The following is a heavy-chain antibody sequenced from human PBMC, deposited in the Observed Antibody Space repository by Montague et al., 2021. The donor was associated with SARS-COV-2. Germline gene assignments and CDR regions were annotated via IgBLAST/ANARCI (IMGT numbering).Heavy chain of an antibody. D-gene: IGHD1-26*01. CDR2: IKQDGSDK. CDR1: GFTFSSYW. CDR3: ARDSEIVGANDYYYYGMDV. V-gene: IGHV3-7*01. Sequence: SLRLSCAASGFTFSSYWMSWVRQAPGKGLERVSNIKQDGSDKSYVDSXKVLFTISRGNAKNSLYLQMNSLRAEDTAAYYCARDSEIVGANDYYYYGMDVWGQGTTVTVSS. J-gene: IGHJ6*02.